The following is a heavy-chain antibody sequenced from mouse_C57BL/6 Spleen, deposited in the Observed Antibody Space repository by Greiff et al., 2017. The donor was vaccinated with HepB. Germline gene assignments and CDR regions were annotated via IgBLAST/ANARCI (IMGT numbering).Heavy chain of an antibody. J-gene: IGHJ3*01. CDR2: IDPANGNT. Sequence: EVQLQQSVAELVRPGASVKLSCTASGFNIKNTYMHWVKQRPEQGLEWIGRIDPANGNTKYAPKFQGKATITADTSSNTAYLKLSSLTSEDTAIYYCAGGYDYDGEVWFAYWGQGTLVTVSA. V-gene: IGHV14-3*01. CDR1: GFNIKNTY. D-gene: IGHD2-4*01. CDR3: AGGYDYDGEVWFAY.